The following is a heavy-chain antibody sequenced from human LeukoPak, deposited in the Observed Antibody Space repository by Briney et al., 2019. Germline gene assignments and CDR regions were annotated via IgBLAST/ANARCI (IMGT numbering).Heavy chain of an antibody. Sequence: PGGSLRLSCAASGFIFSSRWMHGLRRGPGKELEWVSRIKMDGSSIDYADSVRGRFTVSRDNAKNTLYLEMNSLRVEDTDVYYCARDNSPGWFGPWGQGALVTVSS. V-gene: IGHV3-74*01. CDR1: GFIFSSRW. J-gene: IGHJ5*02. CDR2: IKMDGSSI. CDR3: ARDNSPGWFGP. D-gene: IGHD4-11*01.